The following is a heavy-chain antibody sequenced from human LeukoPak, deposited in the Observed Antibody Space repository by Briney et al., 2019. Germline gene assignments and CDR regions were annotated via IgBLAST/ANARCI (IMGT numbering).Heavy chain of an antibody. CDR3: SFYYDSSGSFDY. J-gene: IGHJ4*02. D-gene: IGHD3-22*01. CDR1: GFTFSSYA. Sequence: PGGSLRLSCAASGFTFSSYAMSWVRQAPGKGLEWVSAISGSGGSTYYADSVKGRFTISRDNSKNTLYLQMNSLRAEDTAVYYCSFYYDSSGSFDYWGQGTLVTVSS. CDR2: ISGSGGST. V-gene: IGHV3-23*01.